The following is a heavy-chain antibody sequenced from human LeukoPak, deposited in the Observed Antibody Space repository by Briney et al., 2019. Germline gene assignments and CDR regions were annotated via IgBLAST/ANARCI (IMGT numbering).Heavy chain of an antibody. CDR3: RFYISGSDY. D-gene: IGHD3-22*01. Sequence: PGGSLRLSCEVFGFTFSTSAMSWVRHAPGKGLEWVSGIRPSDDTTYYVDSVKGRFTVSRDNSKNTLYLQMHSLRVEDTAVYYCRFYISGSDYWGQGTLVTVSS. V-gene: IGHV3-23*01. CDR1: GFTFSTSA. CDR2: IRPSDDTT. J-gene: IGHJ4*02.